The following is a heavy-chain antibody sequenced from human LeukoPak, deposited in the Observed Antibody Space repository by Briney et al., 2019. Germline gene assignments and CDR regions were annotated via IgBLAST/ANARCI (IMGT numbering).Heavy chain of an antibody. CDR2: ISGSGFST. J-gene: IGHJ4*02. CDR3: AKDRLAAAPSCFDY. CDR1: GFTFSSYD. D-gene: IGHD6-13*01. V-gene: IGHV3-23*01. Sequence: GGSLRLSCAASGFTFSSYDMSWVRQAPGKGLEWVSGISGSGFSTFYADSVKGRFTISRDNSKNTLYLQMDSMSAEDTAVYYCAKDRLAAAPSCFDYWGQGTLVTVSS.